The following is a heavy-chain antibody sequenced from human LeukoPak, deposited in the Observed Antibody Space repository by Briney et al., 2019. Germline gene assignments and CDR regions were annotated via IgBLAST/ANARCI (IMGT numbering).Heavy chain of an antibody. V-gene: IGHV1-24*01. CDR3: ATVPRDSSGGNWFDP. D-gene: IGHD6-19*01. Sequence: GASVKVSCKVSGYTLTELSMHWVRQAPGKGLGWMGGFDPEGGETIYAQKFQGRVTMTEDTSTDTAYMELSSLRSEDTAVYYCATVPRDSSGGNWFDPWGQGTLVTVSS. CDR1: GYTLTELS. CDR2: FDPEGGET. J-gene: IGHJ5*02.